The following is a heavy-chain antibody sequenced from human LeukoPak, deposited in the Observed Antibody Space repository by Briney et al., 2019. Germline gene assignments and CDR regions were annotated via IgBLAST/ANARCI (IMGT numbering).Heavy chain of an antibody. D-gene: IGHD6-13*01. CDR3: ARGTYSSSHWSPRYYYYYYMDV. CDR1: GGSISSYY. J-gene: IGHJ6*03. CDR2: IYYSGST. V-gene: IGHV4-59*01. Sequence: KASETLSLTCTVSGGSISSYYWGWIRQPPGKGLEWIGYIYYSGSTNYNPSLKSRVTISVDTSKNQFSLKLSSVTAADTAVYYCARGTYSSSHWSPRYYYYYYMDVWGKGTTVTVSS.